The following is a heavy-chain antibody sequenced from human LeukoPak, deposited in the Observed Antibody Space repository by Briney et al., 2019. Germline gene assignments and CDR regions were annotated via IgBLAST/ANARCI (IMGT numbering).Heavy chain of an antibody. CDR3: ARDSTAAAAHFDY. CDR2: IWYDGSNK. Sequence: GGSLRLSCAASGFTFSTYGIHWVRQAPGKGLEWVAVIWYDGSNKYYADSVKGRFTISRDNSKNTLYLQMNSLRAEDTAVYYCARDSTAAAAHFDYWGQGTLVTVSS. CDR1: GFTFSTYG. J-gene: IGHJ4*02. D-gene: IGHD6-13*01. V-gene: IGHV3-33*01.